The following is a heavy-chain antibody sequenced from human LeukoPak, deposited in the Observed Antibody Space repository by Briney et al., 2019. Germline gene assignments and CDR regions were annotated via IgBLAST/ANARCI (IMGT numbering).Heavy chain of an antibody. V-gene: IGHV4-4*02. CDR1: GGSISSSNW. CDR3: ARELLTYYYDSSGTNDAFDI. J-gene: IGHJ3*02. CDR2: IYHSGST. Sequence: PSGTLSLTCAVSGGSISSSNWWGWVRQPPGKGLEWIGEIYHSGSTNYNPSLKSRVTISVDKSKNQFSLKLSSVTAADTAVYYCARELLTYYYDSSGTNDAFDIWGQGTMVTVSS. D-gene: IGHD3-22*01.